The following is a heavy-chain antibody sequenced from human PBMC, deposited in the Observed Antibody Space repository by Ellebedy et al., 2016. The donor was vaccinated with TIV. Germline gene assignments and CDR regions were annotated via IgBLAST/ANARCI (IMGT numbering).Heavy chain of an antibody. Sequence: GESLKISXAAFGFPFSSYDMHWVRQTAKGLEWVTIISYHGTNKFYADSVKGRFTVSRDNSKNTLYLQMDSLRTEDTAVYFCAKPSGDWIDYWGQGTLVIVSS. CDR1: GFPFSSYD. CDR3: AKPSGDWIDY. V-gene: IGHV3-30*18. D-gene: IGHD2-21*02. J-gene: IGHJ4*02. CDR2: ISYHGTNK.